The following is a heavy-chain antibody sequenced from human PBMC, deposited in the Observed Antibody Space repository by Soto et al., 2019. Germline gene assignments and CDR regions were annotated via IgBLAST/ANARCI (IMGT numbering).Heavy chain of an antibody. V-gene: IGHV3-30-3*01. CDR1: GFTFSRNA. D-gene: IGHD5-12*01. CDR3: ARDREYCGFHYGMDV. CDR2: ISLDGNNQ. J-gene: IGHJ6*02. Sequence: PVGSLGLSCEGSGFTFSRNAMHWVRQAPGKGLEWVAVISLDGNNQYYTDSVKGRFTISRDNSKNTLDLQMNSLRREDTAVYYCARDREYCGFHYGMDVWGQGTTVTVSS.